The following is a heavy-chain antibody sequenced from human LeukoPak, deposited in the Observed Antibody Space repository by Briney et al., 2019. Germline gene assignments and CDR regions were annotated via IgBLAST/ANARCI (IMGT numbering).Heavy chain of an antibody. CDR2: ISSSSSYI. Sequence: TGGSLRLSCAASGFTFSSYSMNWVRQAPGKGLEWVSSISSSSSYIYYADSVKGRFTISRDNAKNSLYLQMNSLRAEDTAVYYCARDSPWGYSGYDSGWFDPWGQGTLVTVSS. CDR1: GFTFSSYS. V-gene: IGHV3-21*01. J-gene: IGHJ5*02. D-gene: IGHD5-12*01. CDR3: ARDSPWGYSGYDSGWFDP.